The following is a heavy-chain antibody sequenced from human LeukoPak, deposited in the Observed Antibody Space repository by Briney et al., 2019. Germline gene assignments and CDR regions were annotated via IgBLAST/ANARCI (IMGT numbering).Heavy chain of an antibody. D-gene: IGHD2-2*01. J-gene: IGHJ6*03. Sequence: ASVKVSCKASGYTFTSYGISWVRQAPGQGLEWMGWISAYNGNTNYAQKLQGRVTMTTDTSTSTAYMELRSLRSDDTAVYYCARDGGYCSSTSCYVFLVRSTRYYYMDVWGKGTTVTVSS. V-gene: IGHV1-18*01. CDR1: GYTFTSYG. CDR3: ARDGGYCSSTSCYVFLVRSTRYYYMDV. CDR2: ISAYNGNT.